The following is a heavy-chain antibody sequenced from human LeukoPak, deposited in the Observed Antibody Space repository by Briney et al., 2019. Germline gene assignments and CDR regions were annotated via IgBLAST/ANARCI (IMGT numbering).Heavy chain of an antibody. CDR2: IYYSGST. Sequence: TASETLSLTCTVSGGSISSYYWSWIRQPPGKGLEWIGYIYYSGSTNYNPSLKSRVTISVDTSKNQSSLKLSSVTAADTAVYYCARGGLWSSSGLDYWGQGTLVTVSS. CDR3: ARGGLWSSSGLDY. D-gene: IGHD5-18*01. J-gene: IGHJ4*02. V-gene: IGHV4-59*01. CDR1: GGSISSYY.